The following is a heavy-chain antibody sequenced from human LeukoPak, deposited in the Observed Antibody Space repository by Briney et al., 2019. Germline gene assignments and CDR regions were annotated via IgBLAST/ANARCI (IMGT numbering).Heavy chain of an antibody. V-gene: IGHV1-69*04. CDR2: IIPILGIA. CDR1: GGTFSSYA. D-gene: IGHD4-17*01. CDR3: ASPPQFGDYWYFDY. Sequence: SVKVSCKASGGTFSSYAISWVRQAPVQGLEWMGRIIPILGIANYAQKFQGRVTITADKSTSTAYMELSSLRSEDTAVYYCASPPQFGDYWYFDYWGQGTLVTVSS. J-gene: IGHJ4*02.